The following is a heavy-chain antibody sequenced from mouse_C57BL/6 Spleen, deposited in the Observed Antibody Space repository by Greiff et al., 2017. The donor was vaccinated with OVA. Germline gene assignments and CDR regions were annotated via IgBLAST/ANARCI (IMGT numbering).Heavy chain of an antibody. Sequence: VQLKQSGAELVRPGASVKLSCTASGFNIKDDYMHWVKQRPEQGLEWIGWIDPENGDTEYASKFQGKATITADTSSNTAYLQLSSLTSEDTAVYYCTTSHYYGTYDYWGQGTTLTVSS. CDR2: IDPENGDT. CDR3: TTSHYYGTYDY. J-gene: IGHJ2*01. CDR1: GFNIKDDY. V-gene: IGHV14-4*01. D-gene: IGHD1-1*01.